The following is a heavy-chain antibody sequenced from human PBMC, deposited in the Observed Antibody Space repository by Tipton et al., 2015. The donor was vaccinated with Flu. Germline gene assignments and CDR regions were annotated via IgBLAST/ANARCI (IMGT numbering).Heavy chain of an antibody. D-gene: IGHD2-15*01. V-gene: IGHV4-61*02. CDR1: GGSISSGSYY. Sequence: TLSLTCTVSGGSISSGSYYWSWIRQPAGKGLEWIGRIYTTGSTNYNPSLKSRVTISADTSKNQFSLNLSSVTAADTAVYYCARDTFRYCSGASCLSDYYYYGMDVWGQGTTVTVSS. CDR2: IYTTGST. CDR3: ARDTFRYCSGASCLSDYYYYGMDV. J-gene: IGHJ6*02.